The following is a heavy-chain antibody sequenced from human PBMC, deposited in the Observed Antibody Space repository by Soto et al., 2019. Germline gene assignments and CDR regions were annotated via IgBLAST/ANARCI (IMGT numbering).Heavy chain of an antibody. CDR1: GFSFSSHG. D-gene: IGHD6-13*01. V-gene: IGHV3-33*01. CDR3: TRDAQQLANYGMDV. Sequence: QMQLVESGGNVVQPGGSLRLSCAASGFSFSSHGMHWVRQAPGKGLEWVAHLWAGGNIRYYAYSVNGRFTISSDHSKNTLYLQMSRLGAEDTAVYYCTRDAQQLANYGMDVWGQGTTVTVSS. CDR2: LWAGGNIR. J-gene: IGHJ6*02.